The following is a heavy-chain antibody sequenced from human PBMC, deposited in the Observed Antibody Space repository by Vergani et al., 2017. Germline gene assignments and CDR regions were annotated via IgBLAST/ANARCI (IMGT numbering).Heavy chain of an antibody. J-gene: IGHJ4*02. Sequence: EVQLVESGGGLVKPGGSLRLSCAASGFTFSSYSMHWVRQAPGKGLEWVSSISSSSTYIYYADSVTGRLTISRDNAKNSLYLQMNSMRAEDRAVYYCASRGTAKGHDYWGQGTLVTVSS. CDR3: ASRGTAKGHDY. CDR2: ISSSSTYI. D-gene: IGHD5-18*01. CDR1: GFTFSSYS. V-gene: IGHV3-21*01.